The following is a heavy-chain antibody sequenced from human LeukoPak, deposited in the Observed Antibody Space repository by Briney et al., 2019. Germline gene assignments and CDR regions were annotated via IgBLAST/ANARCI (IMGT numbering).Heavy chain of an antibody. CDR1: GGSFSDYY. V-gene: IGHV4-34*01. CDR2: INHSGST. J-gene: IGHJ4*02. Sequence: SETLSLTCAVYGGSFSDYYWRWIRQPPGKGLEWIGEINHSGSTNYNPSLKSRLTISVDTSKNQFSLNLSSVTAADTAAYYCARPYCGGDCYIGYWGQGTLVTVSS. CDR3: ARPYCGGDCYIGY. D-gene: IGHD2-21*01.